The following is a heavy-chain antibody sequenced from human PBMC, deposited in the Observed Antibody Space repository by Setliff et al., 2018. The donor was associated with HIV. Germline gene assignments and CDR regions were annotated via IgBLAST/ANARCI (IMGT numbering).Heavy chain of an antibody. V-gene: IGHV3-20*04. Sequence: PGGSLRLSCAASGFTFEDYGMSWVRQVPGKGLEWVSGISSSGSTIYYADSVKGRFTISRDNAKNSLYLQMNSLRAEDTAVYYCARDVCITMVRGVRRPYYYYGMDVWGQGTTVTVSS. D-gene: IGHD3-10*01. CDR3: ARDVCITMVRGVRRPYYYYGMDV. J-gene: IGHJ6*02. CDR2: ISSSGSTI. CDR1: GFTFEDYG.